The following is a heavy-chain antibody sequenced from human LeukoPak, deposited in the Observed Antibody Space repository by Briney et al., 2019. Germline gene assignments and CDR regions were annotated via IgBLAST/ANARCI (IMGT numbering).Heavy chain of an antibody. CDR2: INPNSGGT. Sequence: GASVKVSCKASGYTFTAYYMHWVRQAPGQGLEWMGWINPNSGGTNYAQKFQGRVTMTRDTSISTAYMELSRLRSDDTAVYYCARGGDSSSWYNWFDPWGQGTLVTVSS. J-gene: IGHJ5*02. D-gene: IGHD6-6*01. CDR1: GYTFTAYY. CDR3: ARGGDSSSWYNWFDP. V-gene: IGHV1-2*02.